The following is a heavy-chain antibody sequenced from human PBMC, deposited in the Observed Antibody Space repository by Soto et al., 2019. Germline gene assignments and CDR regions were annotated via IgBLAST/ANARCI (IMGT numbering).Heavy chain of an antibody. CDR3: ARGGAPYNWYDP. CDR1: GGSIRSHF. Sequence: SETLSLTCTVSGGSIRSHFWSWIRQPPGKGLEWVGYILDSGGTNYNPSLRSRITMSVDTSKNLFSLKLRSVTAADTAVYYCARGGAPYNWYDPWGQGTLVTVSS. CDR2: ILDSGGT. D-gene: IGHD3-16*01. V-gene: IGHV4-59*11. J-gene: IGHJ5*02.